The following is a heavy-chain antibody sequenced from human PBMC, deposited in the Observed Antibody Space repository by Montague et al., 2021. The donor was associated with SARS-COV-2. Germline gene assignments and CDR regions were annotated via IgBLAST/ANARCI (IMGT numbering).Heavy chain of an antibody. CDR1: GFSLSTSGMC. D-gene: IGHD6-13*01. CDR3: ARILVAAAGSPFDP. J-gene: IGHJ5*02. Sequence: PALVKPTQTLTRTCTLSGFSLSTSGMCVSWIRQPPGKALEWLARIDWDDDKYYSTSLKTRLTISKDTSKNQVVLTMTNMDPVDTATYYCARILVAAAGSPFDPWGQGTLVTVSS. V-gene: IGHV2-70*11. CDR2: IDWDDDK.